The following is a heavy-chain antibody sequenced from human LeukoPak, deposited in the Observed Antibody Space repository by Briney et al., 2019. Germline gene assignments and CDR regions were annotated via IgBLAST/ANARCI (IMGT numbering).Heavy chain of an antibody. J-gene: IGHJ4*02. CDR3: ARAYGDVGYYFDY. Sequence: PGGSLRLSCAASGFTFSSYWMHWVRQAPGKGLVWVSRINSDGSSTSYVDSVKGRFTISRDNAKNSLYLQMNSLRAEDTAVYYCARAYGDVGYYFDYWGQGTLVTVSS. CDR1: GFTFSSYW. CDR2: INSDGSST. V-gene: IGHV3-74*01. D-gene: IGHD4-17*01.